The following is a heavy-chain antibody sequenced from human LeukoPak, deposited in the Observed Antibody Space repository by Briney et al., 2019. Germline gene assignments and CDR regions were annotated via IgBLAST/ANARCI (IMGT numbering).Heavy chain of an antibody. J-gene: IGHJ6*02. D-gene: IGHD5-24*01. CDR2: ISSSSSYI. V-gene: IGHV3-21*01. Sequence: GGSLRLSCAASGFTVNSNYMSWVRQAPGKGLEWVSSISSSSSYIYYADSVKGRFTISRDNAKNSLYLQMNSLRAEDTAVYYCAREEMTPYGMDVWGQGTTVTVSS. CDR3: AREEMTPYGMDV. CDR1: GFTVNSNY.